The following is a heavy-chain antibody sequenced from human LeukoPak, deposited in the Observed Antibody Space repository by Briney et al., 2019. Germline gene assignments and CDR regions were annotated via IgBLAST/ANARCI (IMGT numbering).Heavy chain of an antibody. Sequence: SQTLSLTCTVSGGSISSGSYYWSWIRQPAGKGLEWIGRIYTSGSTNYNPSLKSRVTMSVDTSKNQFSLKLSSVTAADTAVYYCARDRPDYSSSEGWFDPWGQGTLVTVSS. D-gene: IGHD6-6*01. J-gene: IGHJ5*02. V-gene: IGHV4-61*02. CDR2: IYTSGST. CDR3: ARDRPDYSSSEGWFDP. CDR1: GGSISSGSYY.